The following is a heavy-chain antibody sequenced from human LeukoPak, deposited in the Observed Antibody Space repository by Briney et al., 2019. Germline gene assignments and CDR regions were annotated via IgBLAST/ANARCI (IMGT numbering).Heavy chain of an antibody. V-gene: IGHV1-2*02. J-gene: IGHJ5*02. CDR1: GYTFTGYY. CDR3: ARFVVVPAATGGWFDP. Sequence: ASVKVSCKASGYTFTGYYMHWVRQAPGQGLEWMGWINPNSGGTNYAQKFQGRVTMTRDTSISTAYMELSRLRSDDTAVYYCARFVVVPAATGGWFDPWGQGTLVTVSS. CDR2: INPNSGGT. D-gene: IGHD2-2*01.